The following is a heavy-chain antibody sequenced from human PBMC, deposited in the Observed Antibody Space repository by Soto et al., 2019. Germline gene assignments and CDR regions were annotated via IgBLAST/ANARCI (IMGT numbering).Heavy chain of an antibody. CDR3: ARDDGGANFGY. V-gene: IGHV1-2*02. CDR2: INPKNGAT. CDR1: GYNFIDRF. Sequence: QVQLVQSGAEVKKPGASVKVSCKASGYNFIDRFLHWVRQAPGQGLEWMGWINPKNGATKYAQKFQGRVTMTRDTSSSMAYMEVSGLNSGDTAVYFCARDDGGANFGYWGQGALVTVS. D-gene: IGHD2-21*01. J-gene: IGHJ4*02.